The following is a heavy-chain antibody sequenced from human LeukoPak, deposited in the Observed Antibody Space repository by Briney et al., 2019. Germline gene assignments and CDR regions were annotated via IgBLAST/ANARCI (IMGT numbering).Heavy chain of an antibody. D-gene: IGHD4-23*01. V-gene: IGHV3-7*03. J-gene: IGHJ4*02. CDR1: GFTFSGYG. CDR3: ARYDSGYSLDY. CDR2: IQRDGSDK. Sequence: SGGSLRLSCVASGFTFSGYGMSWVRQAPGKGLEWVAKIQRDGSDKEYVDSVKGRFGISRDNAKNSLFLQMNSLRAEDTVIYFCARYDSGYSLDYWGQGTLVIVSS.